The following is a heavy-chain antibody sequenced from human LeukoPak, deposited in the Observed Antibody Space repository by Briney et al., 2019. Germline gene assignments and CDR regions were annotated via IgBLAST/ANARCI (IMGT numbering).Heavy chain of an antibody. Sequence: ASVTVSCTASGYTFTFNYIYRVRQAPGQGLEWMGWINPNTGGTDYAQNFQGRVNMSRDTSISTAYMELSRLTSDDTAVYYCARDRYASSEYYYYGVQGTLVSVSS. CDR3: ARDRYASSEYYYY. V-gene: IGHV1-2*02. J-gene: IGHJ4*02. CDR2: INPNTGGT. D-gene: IGHD3-22*01. CDR1: GYTFTFNY.